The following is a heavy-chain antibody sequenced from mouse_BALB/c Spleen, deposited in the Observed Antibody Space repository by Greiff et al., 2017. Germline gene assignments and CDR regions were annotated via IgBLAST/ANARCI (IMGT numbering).Heavy chain of an antibody. D-gene: IGHD2-1*01. CDR1: GFTFSSFG. Sequence: EVKLVESGGGLVQPGGSRKLSCAASGFTFSSFGMHWVRQAPEKGLEWVAYISSGSSTIYYADTVKGRFTISRDNPKNTLFLQMTSLRSEDTAMYYCARDGNHWYFEVGGEGTTVTVSS. V-gene: IGHV5-17*02. CDR2: ISSGSSTI. J-gene: IGHJ1*01. CDR3: ARDGNHWYFEV.